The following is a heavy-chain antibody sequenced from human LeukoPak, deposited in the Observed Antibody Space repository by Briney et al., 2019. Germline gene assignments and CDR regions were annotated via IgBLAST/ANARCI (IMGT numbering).Heavy chain of an antibody. Sequence: GGSLRLSCTTSGFTFGDYGMSWFRQAPGKGLEWVSFIRSYIYSGATDYAASVRGRFVISRHDSESIAYLQMNSLRTEDTGVYYCARESYVTMIVGDYWGPGTLVTVSS. CDR3: ARESYVTMIVGDY. D-gene: IGHD3-22*01. J-gene: IGHJ4*02. CDR2: IRSYIYSGAT. V-gene: IGHV3-49*03. CDR1: GFTFGDYG.